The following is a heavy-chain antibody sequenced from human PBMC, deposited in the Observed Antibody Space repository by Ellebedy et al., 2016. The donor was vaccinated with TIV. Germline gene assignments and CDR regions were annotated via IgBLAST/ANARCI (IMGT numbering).Heavy chain of an antibody. J-gene: IGHJ4*02. Sequence: GESLKISXAASGFTFSSYGMHWVRQAPGKGLEWVAVIWYDGSNKYYADSVKGRFTISRDNSKNTLYLQMNSLRAEDTAVYYCAKDLLRFLEWHMFDYWGQGTLVTVSS. CDR1: GFTFSSYG. V-gene: IGHV3-30*02. D-gene: IGHD3-3*01. CDR2: IWYDGSNK. CDR3: AKDLLRFLEWHMFDY.